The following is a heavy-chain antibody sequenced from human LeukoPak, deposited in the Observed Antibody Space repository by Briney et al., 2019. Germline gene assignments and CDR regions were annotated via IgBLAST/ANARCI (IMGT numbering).Heavy chain of an antibody. Sequence: ASVKVSRKASGYTFTSYYMHWVRQAPGQGLEWMGIINPSGGSTSYAQKFQGRVTMTRDTSTSTVYMELSSLRSEDTAVYYCARASGDYYGSGSYWYIYNWFDPWGQGTLVTVSS. V-gene: IGHV1-46*01. CDR1: GYTFTSYY. CDR2: INPSGGST. D-gene: IGHD3-10*01. J-gene: IGHJ5*02. CDR3: ARASGDYYGSGSYWYIYNWFDP.